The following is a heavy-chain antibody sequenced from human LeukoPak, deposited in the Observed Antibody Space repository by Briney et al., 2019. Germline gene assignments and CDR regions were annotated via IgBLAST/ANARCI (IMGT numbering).Heavy chain of an antibody. Sequence: SETLSLTCTVSGGAISSYYWSWVRQPPGKGLEWSGYIYYNGSTNYNPSLKSRVTISVDTSKNQFSLKLSSVTAADTAVYYCARGCSGGSCYPNWFDPWGRGTLVTVSS. CDR2: IYYNGST. CDR1: GGAISSYY. CDR3: ARGCSGGSCYPNWFDP. D-gene: IGHD2-15*01. V-gene: IGHV4-59*01. J-gene: IGHJ5*02.